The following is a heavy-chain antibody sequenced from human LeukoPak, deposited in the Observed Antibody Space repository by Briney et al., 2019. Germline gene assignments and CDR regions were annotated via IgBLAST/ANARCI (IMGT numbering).Heavy chain of an antibody. CDR1: GFTFSSYS. CDR2: ISSSSSYI. J-gene: IGHJ4*02. Sequence: GGSLRLSCAASGFTFSSYSMNWVRQAPGKGLEWVSSISSSSSYIYYADSVKGRFTISRDNAKNSLYLQMNSLRAEDTAVYYCARGIQDYDILTGYYFWGQGTLVTVSS. CDR3: ARGIQDYDILTGYYF. D-gene: IGHD3-9*01. V-gene: IGHV3-21*01.